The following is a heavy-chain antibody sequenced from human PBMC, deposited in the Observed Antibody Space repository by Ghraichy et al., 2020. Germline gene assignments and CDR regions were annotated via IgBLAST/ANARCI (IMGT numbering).Heavy chain of an antibody. CDR1: GFTFSRSW. CDR3: VRDGDNFNFDF. CDR2: IKGDGSDK. D-gene: IGHD4-17*01. V-gene: IGHV3-74*01. J-gene: IGHJ4*02. Sequence: LSLTCAASGFTFSRSWMHWVRQAPGKGLVWVSRIKGDGSDKRYADSMRGRFTISRDNAKNTLFLQMNSLRADDTAVYYCVRDGDNFNFDFWGQGNLVTVSS.